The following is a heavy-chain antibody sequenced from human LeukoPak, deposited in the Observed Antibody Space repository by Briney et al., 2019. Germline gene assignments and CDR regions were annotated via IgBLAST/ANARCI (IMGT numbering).Heavy chain of an antibody. CDR2: IDRPAKSYAT. CDR3: TRDRGTYDWLDP. Sequence: GGSLKLSCAASGFTLSDSAIHWVRQTSGKGLEWVGLIDRPAKSYATAYGASVGGRFTISRDDSKNTAYLQMDSLKTEDTALYYCTRDRGTYDWLDPWGQGTLVTVSS. D-gene: IGHD1-26*01. CDR1: GFTLSDSA. J-gene: IGHJ5*02. V-gene: IGHV3-73*01.